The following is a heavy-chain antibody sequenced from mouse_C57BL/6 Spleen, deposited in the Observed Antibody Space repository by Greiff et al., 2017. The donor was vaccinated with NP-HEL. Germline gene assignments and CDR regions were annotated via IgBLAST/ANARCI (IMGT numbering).Heavy chain of an antibody. Sequence: EVQLVESGGGLVKPGGSLKLSCAASGFTFSDYGMHWVRQAPEKGLEWVAYISSGSSTIYYADPVKGRFTISRDNAKNTLFLQMTSLRSEDTAMYYCASTLYGNYGAYWGQGTLVTVSA. D-gene: IGHD2-1*01. CDR2: ISSGSSTI. V-gene: IGHV5-17*01. CDR3: ASTLYGNYGAY. J-gene: IGHJ3*01. CDR1: GFTFSDYG.